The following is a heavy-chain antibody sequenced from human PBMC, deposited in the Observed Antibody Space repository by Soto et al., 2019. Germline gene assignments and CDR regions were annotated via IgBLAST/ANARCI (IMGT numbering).Heavy chain of an antibody. CDR2: IWYDGSNK. V-gene: IGHV3-33*01. J-gene: IGHJ4*02. D-gene: IGHD2-2*01. CDR3: ARVATLGSCSSTSCSPFDY. Sequence: GGYLRLPGAASRFTFIIHAMHWARQAPGKGLEWVAVIWYDGSNKYYADSVKGRFTISRDNSKNTLYLQMNSLRAEDTAVYYCARVATLGSCSSTSCSPFDYWGQGTLVTVSS. CDR1: RFTFIIHA.